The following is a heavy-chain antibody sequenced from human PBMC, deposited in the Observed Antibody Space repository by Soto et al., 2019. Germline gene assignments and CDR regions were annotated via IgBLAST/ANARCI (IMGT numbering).Heavy chain of an antibody. CDR2: IYYSGST. CDR1: GGSISSSSYD. J-gene: IGHJ5*02. CDR3: ARQLLWFGELLLFREFDP. Sequence: PSETLSLTCTVSGGSISSSSYDWGWIRQPPXKGLEWIGSIYYSGSTYYNPSLKSRVTISVDTSKNQFSLKLSSVTAADTAVYYCARQLLWFGELLLFREFDPWGQGTLVTVSS. V-gene: IGHV4-39*01. D-gene: IGHD3-10*01.